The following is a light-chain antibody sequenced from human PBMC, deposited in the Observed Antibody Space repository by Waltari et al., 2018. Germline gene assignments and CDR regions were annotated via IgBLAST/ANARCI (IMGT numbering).Light chain of an antibody. V-gene: IGKV4-1*01. CDR2: WAS. CDR3: QQYYTPAWT. J-gene: IGKJ1*01. Sequence: DIVMTQSPDSLAVSLGERATIKCKSSQSVLYSSNNKNYLAWYQQKPGQPPKLLIYWASTRESGVPDRFSGSGSGTDFTLTISSLQAEDVAVYYCQQYYTPAWTFGQGTKVEIE. CDR1: QSVLYSSNNKNY.